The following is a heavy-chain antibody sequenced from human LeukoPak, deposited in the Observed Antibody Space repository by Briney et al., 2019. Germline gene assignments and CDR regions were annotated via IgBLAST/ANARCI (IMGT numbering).Heavy chain of an antibody. CDR2: LYSGGNA. J-gene: IGHJ6*02. V-gene: IGHV3-53*01. CDR3: ARTTGARAFYFKGMDV. CDR1: EFTVSDNY. D-gene: IGHD1-1*01. Sequence: GGSLRLSCAASEFTVSDNYMSWVRQAPGKGLEWVSILYSGGNAYYTDSVKGRFTISRDNSKNTVYLQMNSLRAGDTAVYFCARTTGARAFYFKGMDVWGQGTTVTVSS.